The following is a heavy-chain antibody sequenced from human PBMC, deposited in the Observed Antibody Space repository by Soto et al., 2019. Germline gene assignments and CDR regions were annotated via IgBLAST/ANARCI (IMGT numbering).Heavy chain of an antibody. Sequence: PSQTLSLTCAISGDSVSSNSAAWNWIRQSPSRGLEWLGRTYYRSKWYNDYAVSVKSRITINPDTSKNTLYLQMNSLRVEDTAVYYCAVEMATIPNYYYGMDVWGQGTTVTVSS. D-gene: IGHD5-12*01. CDR2: TYYRSKWYN. J-gene: IGHJ6*02. V-gene: IGHV6-1*01. CDR3: AVEMATIPNYYYGMDV. CDR1: GDSVSSNSAA.